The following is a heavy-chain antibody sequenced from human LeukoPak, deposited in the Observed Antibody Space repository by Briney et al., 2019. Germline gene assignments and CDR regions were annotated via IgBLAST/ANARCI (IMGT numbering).Heavy chain of an antibody. D-gene: IGHD6-19*01. CDR2: IGGSGGFTT. CDR1: GFTFSNYG. Sequence: GGSLRLSCEASGFTFSNYGMNWVRQAPGKGLEWVSGIGGSGGFTTYFADSVKGRFTISRDNSKNTLYLQMNSLRAEDTAVYYCAKARTGGSGWYNWFDHWGQGTLVTVAS. J-gene: IGHJ5*02. V-gene: IGHV3-23*01. CDR3: AKARTGGSGWYNWFDH.